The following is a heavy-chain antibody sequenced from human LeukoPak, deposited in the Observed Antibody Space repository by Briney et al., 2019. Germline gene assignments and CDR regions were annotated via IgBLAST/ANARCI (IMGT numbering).Heavy chain of an antibody. CDR2: ISGSGGST. CDR1: GFTFSSYS. D-gene: IGHD3-9*01. J-gene: IGHJ4*02. V-gene: IGHV3-23*01. Sequence: GGPLRLSCAASGFTFSSYSMSWVRQAPGKGLEWVSAISGSGGSTYYADSVKGRFTISRDNSKNTLYLQMNSLRAEDTAIYYCAKAANYDILTGYYLDYWGQGTLVTVSS. CDR3: AKAANYDILTGYYLDY.